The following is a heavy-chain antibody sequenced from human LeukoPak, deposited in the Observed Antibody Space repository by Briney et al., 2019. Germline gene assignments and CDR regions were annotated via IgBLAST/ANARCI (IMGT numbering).Heavy chain of an antibody. Sequence: GGSLRLSCAASGFTVSSNYMSWVRQAPGKGLEWVSVIYSGGSTYYADSVKGRFTISRDNSKNTLYLQMNSLRGEDTAVYYCARGGSSWPFDYWGQGTLVTVSS. CDR3: ARGGSSWPFDY. J-gene: IGHJ4*02. CDR1: GFTVSSNY. CDR2: IYSGGST. V-gene: IGHV3-53*01. D-gene: IGHD6-13*01.